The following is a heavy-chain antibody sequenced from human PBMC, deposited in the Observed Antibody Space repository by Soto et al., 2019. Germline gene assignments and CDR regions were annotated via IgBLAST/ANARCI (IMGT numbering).Heavy chain of an antibody. J-gene: IGHJ4*02. CDR1: GVTFSSYS. V-gene: IGHV1-69*13. CDR3: ARVGWGYSSSWYADRGDY. CDR2: IIPIFGTA. D-gene: IGHD6-13*01. Sequence: SVQVSCKSSGVTFSSYSIGWVRQAPGHGLEWMGGIIPIFGTANYAQKFQGRVTITADESTSTAYMELSSLRSEDTAVYYCARVGWGYSSSWYADRGDYWGKGTLVTVSS.